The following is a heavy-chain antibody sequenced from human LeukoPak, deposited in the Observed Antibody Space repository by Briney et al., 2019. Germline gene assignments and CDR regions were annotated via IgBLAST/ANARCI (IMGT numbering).Heavy chain of an antibody. D-gene: IGHD2-15*01. Sequence: GGSLRLSCAASGFTVSSNYMSWARQAPGKGLEWVSLIYSGGSTYYADSVKGRFTISRDNSKNILYLQMNSLRAEDTAVYYCARHRRYCSGTTCYSGHDYWGQGTLVTVSS. CDR2: IYSGGST. CDR3: ARHRRYCSGTTCYSGHDY. V-gene: IGHV3-53*01. CDR1: GFTVSSNY. J-gene: IGHJ4*02.